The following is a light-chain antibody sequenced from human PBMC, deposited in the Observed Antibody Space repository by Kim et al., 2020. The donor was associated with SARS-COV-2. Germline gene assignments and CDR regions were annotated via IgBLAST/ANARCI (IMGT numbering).Light chain of an antibody. CDR3: QKCDSAPWT. Sequence: ACVGDRVTNTSRPSQDIHKYLAWFQLKTGKAPKLLIYAASALQPGVPSRFSGSGSGTDFTLTVTSLQPEDVATYYCQKCDSAPWTFGQGTKVDIK. CDR2: AAS. J-gene: IGKJ1*01. CDR1: QDIHKY. V-gene: IGKV1-27*01.